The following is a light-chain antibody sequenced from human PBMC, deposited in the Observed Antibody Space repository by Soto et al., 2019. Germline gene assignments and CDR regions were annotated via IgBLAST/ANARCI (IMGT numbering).Light chain of an antibody. CDR2: GAS. CDR1: QSVSSN. CDR3: QQYNTSPPLT. J-gene: IGKJ4*01. Sequence: EIVMPQPPATLSVSPGERATLSCRASQSVSSNLAWYQQEPAQAPRLLIYGASTRATGIPARFSGSGSGKEFTLTLSSLQSEEFAGYYCQQYNTSPPLTFGVGPQGEIK. V-gene: IGKV3-15*01.